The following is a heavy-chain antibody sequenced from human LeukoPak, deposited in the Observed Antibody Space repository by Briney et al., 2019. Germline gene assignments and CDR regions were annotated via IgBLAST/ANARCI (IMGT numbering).Heavy chain of an antibody. CDR2: INSDGSST. J-gene: IGHJ6*03. D-gene: IGHD3-3*01. CDR1: GFTFSNYW. Sequence: GGSLRLSCEASGFTFSNYWMPWVRQAPGKGLVWVSRINSDGSSTTYADSVKCRFTISRDNTKNTVYLQMNSLRAEYTAMYFCARVGSLYDFWSGQYYRYYYYMDVWGKGTTVTVSS. V-gene: IGHV3-74*01. CDR3: ARVGSLYDFWSGQYYRYYYYMDV.